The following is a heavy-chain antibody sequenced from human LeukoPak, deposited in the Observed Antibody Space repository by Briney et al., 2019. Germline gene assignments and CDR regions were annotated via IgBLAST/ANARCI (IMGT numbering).Heavy chain of an antibody. V-gene: IGHV4-61*05. J-gene: IGHJ6*03. CDR1: GASISSSTDY. CDR2: IYYSGST. Sequence: SETLSLTCTVSGASISSSTDYWGWIRQPPGKGLEWIGNIYYSGSTNYNPSLKSRVTISVDTSKNQFSLKLSSVTAADTAVYYCTRGSIAYYYMDVWGKGTTVTISS. CDR3: TRGSIAYYYMDV. D-gene: IGHD3-22*01.